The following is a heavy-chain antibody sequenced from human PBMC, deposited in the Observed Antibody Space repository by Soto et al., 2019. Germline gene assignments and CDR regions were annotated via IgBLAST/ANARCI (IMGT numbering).Heavy chain of an antibody. D-gene: IGHD3-22*01. CDR3: ARGLEYYDSSGYRGYGMDA. CDR1: GGSFSGYY. J-gene: IGHJ6*02. CDR2: INHSGST. V-gene: IGHV4-34*01. Sequence: SETLSLTCAVYGGSFSGYYWSWIRQPPGKGLEWIGEINHSGSTNYNPSLKSRVTISVDTSKNQFSLKLSSVTAADTAVYYCARGLEYYDSSGYRGYGMDAWGQGTTVTVSS.